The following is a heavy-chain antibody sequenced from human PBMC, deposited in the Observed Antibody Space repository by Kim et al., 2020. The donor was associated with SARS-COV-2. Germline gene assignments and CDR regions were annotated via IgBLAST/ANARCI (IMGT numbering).Heavy chain of an antibody. CDR3: ARESARSTGTDFDY. D-gene: IGHD1-1*01. Sequence: YSEKVQGRVTITRDASASTAYMELSSLRSEDTAIYYCARESARSTGTDFDYWGQGTLVTVSS. V-gene: IGHV1-3*01. J-gene: IGHJ4*02.